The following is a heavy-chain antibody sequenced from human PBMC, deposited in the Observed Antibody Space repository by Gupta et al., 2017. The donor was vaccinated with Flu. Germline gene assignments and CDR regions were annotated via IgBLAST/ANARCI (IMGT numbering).Heavy chain of an antibody. Sequence: EVQLVESGGGLVQPGGSLKLSCAASGFTFSGSAMHWVRQASGKGLEWVGRIRSKANSYATAYAASVKGRFTISRDDSKNTAYLQMNSLKTEDTAVYYCTRPLIVGALQDYWGQGTLVTVSS. J-gene: IGHJ4*02. CDR2: IRSKANSYAT. CDR3: TRPLIVGALQDY. CDR1: GFTFSGSA. D-gene: IGHD1-26*01. V-gene: IGHV3-73*01.